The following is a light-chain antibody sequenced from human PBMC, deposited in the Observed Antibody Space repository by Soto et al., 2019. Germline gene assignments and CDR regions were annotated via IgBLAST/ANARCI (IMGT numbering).Light chain of an antibody. J-gene: IGKJ1*01. V-gene: IGKV2-28*01. CDR1: RXLLHSNGYNY. CDR2: LGS. CDR3: MQALQTPWT. Sequence: DVVMTQSPLSLPVTPGEPAAMACGAIRXLLHSNGYNYLDWYLQKPGQSPQLLIYLGSNRSSGVPDRFSGSGSGTDFTLKISRVEAEDVGVYYCMQALQTPWTFGQGTKV.